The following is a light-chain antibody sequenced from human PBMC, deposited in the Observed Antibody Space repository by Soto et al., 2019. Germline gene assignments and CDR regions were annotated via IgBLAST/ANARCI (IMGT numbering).Light chain of an antibody. J-gene: IGKJ1*01. CDR3: QQHSKWPRT. Sequence: EIVMTQSPATLSVSPGERATLSCRASESVSNNLAWYQQKPGQAPRLLFYGASTRATDIPARFSATGSGTEFTLIISSLQSEDFAVYYCQQHSKWPRTFGQGTKVEIK. CDR2: GAS. CDR1: ESVSNN. V-gene: IGKV3-15*01.